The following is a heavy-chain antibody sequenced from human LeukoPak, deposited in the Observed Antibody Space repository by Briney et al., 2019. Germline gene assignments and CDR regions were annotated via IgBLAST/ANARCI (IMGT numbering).Heavy chain of an antibody. D-gene: IGHD2-8*01. V-gene: IGHV1-2*02. Sequence: ASVKVSCKASGYTFTGYYMHWVRQAPGQGLEWMGWINPNSGGINYAQKFQGRVTMTRDTSISTAYMELSRLRSDDTAVYYCARPYCTNGVCYSFDYWGQGTLVTVSS. J-gene: IGHJ4*02. CDR3: ARPYCTNGVCYSFDY. CDR2: INPNSGGI. CDR1: GYTFTGYY.